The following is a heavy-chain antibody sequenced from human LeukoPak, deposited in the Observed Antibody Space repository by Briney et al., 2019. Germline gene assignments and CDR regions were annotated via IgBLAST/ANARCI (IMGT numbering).Heavy chain of an antibody. CDR2: ISGSGGST. D-gene: IGHD2-2*01. Sequence: GGSLRLSCAASGFTFSSYAMSWVRQAPGKGLEWVSAISGSGGSTYYADSVKGRFTISRDNSKNTLYLQMNSLRAEDTAVYYCTKVGTSCYAADYWGQGTLVTVYS. V-gene: IGHV3-23*01. J-gene: IGHJ4*02. CDR3: TKVGTSCYAADY. CDR1: GFTFSSYA.